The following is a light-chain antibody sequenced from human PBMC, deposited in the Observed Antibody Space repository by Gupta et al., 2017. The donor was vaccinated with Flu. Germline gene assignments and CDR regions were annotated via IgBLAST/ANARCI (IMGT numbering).Light chain of an antibody. V-gene: IGKV3-15*01. CDR2: DAS. Sequence: PVTLSGSPGEGVTRSCRASQSIGIDLAWYQQKPGQAPLPLIYDASFRTTGVPARFSAGGSGTEFTLTISSLQPEDFAVYCCQQCRDWPFTFGQGTRLDIK. J-gene: IGKJ5*01. CDR1: QSIGID. CDR3: QQCRDWPFT.